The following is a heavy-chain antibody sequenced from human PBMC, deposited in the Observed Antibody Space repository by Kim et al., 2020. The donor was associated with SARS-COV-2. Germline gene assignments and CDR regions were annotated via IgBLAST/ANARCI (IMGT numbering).Heavy chain of an antibody. D-gene: IGHD6-13*01. V-gene: IGHV4-39*01. Sequence: SETLSLTCTVSGGSISNTNYYWGWIRQPPGKGLEWIGRIYYSGTTYYNPSLKSRATISVDTSKNQFSLKLSSVTAADTAVYYCARAAWYSSSPRSFDPWGQGTLVTVSS. CDR3: ARAAWYSSSPRSFDP. CDR1: GGSISNTNYY. CDR2: IYYSGTT. J-gene: IGHJ5*02.